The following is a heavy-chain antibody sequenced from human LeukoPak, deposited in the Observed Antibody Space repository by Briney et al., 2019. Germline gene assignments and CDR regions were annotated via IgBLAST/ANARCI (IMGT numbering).Heavy chain of an antibody. J-gene: IGHJ6*02. D-gene: IGHD3-3*01. Sequence: ASVTVSCKASGYTFTSYGISWVRQAPGQGLEWMGWISAYNGNTNYAQKLQGRVTMTTDTSTSTAYMELRSLRSDDTAVYYCARDPPIFGVVITHYYYYGMDVWGQGTTVTASS. V-gene: IGHV1-18*01. CDR3: ARDPPIFGVVITHYYYYGMDV. CDR1: GYTFTSYG. CDR2: ISAYNGNT.